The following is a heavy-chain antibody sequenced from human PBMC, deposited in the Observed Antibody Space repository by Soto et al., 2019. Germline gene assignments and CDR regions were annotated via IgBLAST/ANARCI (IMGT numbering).Heavy chain of an antibody. CDR1: GFTFSSYS. CDR3: ARESRFLEWLSLNWFDP. Sequence: GGSLILSCAASGFTFSSYSMNWVRQAPGKGLEWVSYISSSSSTIYYADSVKGRFTFSRDNAKNSLYLQMNSLRDEDTAVYYCARESRFLEWLSLNWFDPWGQGTLVTXSS. D-gene: IGHD3-3*01. CDR2: ISSSSSTI. V-gene: IGHV3-48*02. J-gene: IGHJ5*02.